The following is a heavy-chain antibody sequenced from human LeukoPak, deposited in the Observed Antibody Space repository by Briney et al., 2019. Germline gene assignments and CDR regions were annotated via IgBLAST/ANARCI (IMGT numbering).Heavy chain of an antibody. CDR2: IYYSGST. J-gene: IGHJ6*02. V-gene: IGHV4-31*03. CDR1: GGSISSGGYY. Sequence: SETLSFTCTVSGGSISSGGYYWSWIRQHPGKGLEWIGYIYYSGSTYYNPSLKSRVTISADTSKNPSSLKLSSVTAADTAVYYCARDVSPSGYGMDVWGQGTTVTVSS. D-gene: IGHD3-10*01. CDR3: ARDVSPSGYGMDV.